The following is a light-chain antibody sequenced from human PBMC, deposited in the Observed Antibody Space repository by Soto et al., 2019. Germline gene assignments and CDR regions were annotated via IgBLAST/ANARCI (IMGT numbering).Light chain of an antibody. CDR2: EVT. V-gene: IGLV2-14*01. Sequence: QSVLTQPASVSGSPGQSITISCTGTSSDIGAFDFVSWYQQHPAKAPRLIISEVTNRPSVVSYRFSGSKSGNTASLTISCLQAEDEADYFCSSFTSRDTLLFGGGTKVTVL. CDR1: SSDIGAFDF. J-gene: IGLJ3*02. CDR3: SSFTSRDTLL.